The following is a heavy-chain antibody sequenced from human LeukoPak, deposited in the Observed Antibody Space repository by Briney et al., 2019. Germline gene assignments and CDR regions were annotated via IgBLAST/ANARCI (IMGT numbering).Heavy chain of an antibody. CDR2: INTNTGNP. J-gene: IGHJ6*03. Sequence: ASVKVSCKASGYTFTSYAMNWVRQAPGQGLEWMGWINTNTGNPTYAQGFTGRFVFSLDTSVSTAYLQISSLKAEDTAVYYCARAGGSSGWHAIYYYYYYMDVWGKGTTVTVSS. D-gene: IGHD6-19*01. V-gene: IGHV7-4-1*02. CDR3: ARAGGSSGWHAIYYYYYYMDV. CDR1: GYTFTSYA.